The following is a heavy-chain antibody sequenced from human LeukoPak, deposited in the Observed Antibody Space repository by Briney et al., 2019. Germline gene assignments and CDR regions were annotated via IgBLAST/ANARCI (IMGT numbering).Heavy chain of an antibody. CDR2: IYYTGNT. Sequence: SETLSLTCTVSGGSISNYYWNWIRQPPGKGLEWIGYIYYTGNTNYNPSLKSRVTISVDTSKNQFSLKLSSVTAADTAVYYCARANMVRGVGSFFDRNWFDPWGQGTLVTVSS. D-gene: IGHD3-10*01. CDR3: ARANMVRGVGSFFDRNWFDP. V-gene: IGHV4-59*01. CDR1: GGSISNYY. J-gene: IGHJ5*02.